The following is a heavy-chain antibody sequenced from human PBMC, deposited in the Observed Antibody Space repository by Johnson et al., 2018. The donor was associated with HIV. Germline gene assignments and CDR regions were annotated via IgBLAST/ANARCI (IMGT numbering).Heavy chain of an antibody. V-gene: IGHV3-30*04. CDR3: AQENFEWELGAFDI. CDR2: ISYDGRDA. D-gene: IGHD1-26*01. Sequence: QVQLVESGGGVVQPGTSLRLSCTASGFAFSSYALHWVRQAPGKGLEWVAVISYDGRDAYYADSVKGRFTSSRDNSKNTLYLQMNSLRAEDTAVYYCAQENFEWELGAFDIWGQGTMVTVSS. CDR1: GFAFSSYA. J-gene: IGHJ3*02.